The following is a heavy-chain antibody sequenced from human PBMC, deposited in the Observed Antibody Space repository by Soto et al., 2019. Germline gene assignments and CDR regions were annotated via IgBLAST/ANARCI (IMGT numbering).Heavy chain of an antibody. V-gene: IGHV1-18*01. CDR2: ISANNGNT. D-gene: IGHD6-13*01. J-gene: IGHJ4*02. CDR3: ASMSIAAAGTDVFDY. CDR1: GYTFTSYG. Sequence: ASVKVSCKASGYTFTSYGISWVRQAPGQGLEWMGWISANNGNTAYAQKFQGRVTMTTNTSMSTAYMDLSSLRSEDTAVYYCASMSIAAAGTDVFDYWGQGTLVTVSS.